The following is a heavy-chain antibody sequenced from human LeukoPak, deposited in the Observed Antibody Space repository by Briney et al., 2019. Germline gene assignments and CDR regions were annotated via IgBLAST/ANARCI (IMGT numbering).Heavy chain of an antibody. V-gene: IGHV5-51*01. CDR3: ATYAGTSSKYFQN. D-gene: IGHD3-10*01. Sequence: GESLKISFKGSGYSFPSNWIGWVRQMPGKGLEWMGIIYPGDSDTRYSPSFQGQVTISADKSISTAYLHWSSLKASDTAIYYCATYAGTSSKYFQNWGQGTLVTVSS. CDR1: GYSFPSNW. CDR2: IYPGDSDT. J-gene: IGHJ1*01.